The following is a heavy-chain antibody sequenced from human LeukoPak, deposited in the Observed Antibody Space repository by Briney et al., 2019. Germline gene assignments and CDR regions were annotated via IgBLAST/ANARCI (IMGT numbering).Heavy chain of an antibody. Sequence: PGGSLRLSCAASGFTFSSYAMSWVGQAPGKGLEGVSAIGGSGGSTYYADSVKGRFTISRDNSKHTLYLQMNSLRAEDTALYYCAKALVVPYAFDIWGQGTMVTVSS. V-gene: IGHV3-23*01. CDR2: IGGSGGST. CDR3: AKALVVPYAFDI. CDR1: GFTFSSYA. J-gene: IGHJ3*02. D-gene: IGHD2-2*01.